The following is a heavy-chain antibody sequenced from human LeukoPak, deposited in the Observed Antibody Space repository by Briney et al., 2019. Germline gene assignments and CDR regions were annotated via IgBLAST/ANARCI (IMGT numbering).Heavy chain of an antibody. CDR2: IWYDGSNE. Sequence: PGGSLRLSCAASGFTFSSYGMHWVRQAPGKGLEWVALIWYDGSNEDYADSVKGRFTISRDNSKNTLYLQKNSLRAEDTAVYYCAREKHSSTIVGAADAFDIWGQGTMVTVSS. CDR3: AREKHSSTIVGAADAFDI. V-gene: IGHV3-33*01. CDR1: GFTFSSYG. D-gene: IGHD1-26*01. J-gene: IGHJ3*02.